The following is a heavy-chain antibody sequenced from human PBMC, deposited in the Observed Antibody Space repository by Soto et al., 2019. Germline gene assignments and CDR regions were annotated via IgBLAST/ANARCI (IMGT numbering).Heavy chain of an antibody. CDR1: GGSFSGYY. J-gene: IGHJ5*02. Sequence: QVQLQQWGAGLLKPSETLSLTCAVYGGSFSGYYWSWIRQPPGKGLEWIGEINHSGSTNYNPSLKSRGTISVDTSKNQFSPKLSSVTAADTAVYYCARDPWFDPWGQGTLVTVSS. CDR2: INHSGST. CDR3: ARDPWFDP. V-gene: IGHV4-34*01.